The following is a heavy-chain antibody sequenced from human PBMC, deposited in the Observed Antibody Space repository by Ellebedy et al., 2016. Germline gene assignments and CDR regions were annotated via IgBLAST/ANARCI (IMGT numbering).Heavy chain of an antibody. CDR3: AKEEYQLLLSLDY. Sequence: GGSLRLSCAASGFTFSSHAMSWVRQAPGKGLEWISAIGGAGDSTYYADSVEGRFTISRDNSKNTLYLHMNSLRAEDTAIYYCAKEEYQLLLSLDYWGQGTLVTVSS. J-gene: IGHJ4*02. CDR1: GFTFSSHA. D-gene: IGHD2-2*01. CDR2: IGGAGDST. V-gene: IGHV3-23*01.